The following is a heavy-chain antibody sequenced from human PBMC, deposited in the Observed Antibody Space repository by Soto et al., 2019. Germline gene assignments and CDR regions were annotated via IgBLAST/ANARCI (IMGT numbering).Heavy chain of an antibody. CDR3: AKSSSRGDLLFDY. Sequence: QVQLAESGGGVVQPGRSLRLSCAASGFTFSTYGMHWVRQTPGKGLEWVAVTSYDGSNHYVDSVKGRFTISRDNSKNTVYLQMNSLRAEDTAVYYCAKSSSRGDLLFDYWGQGTLVTFSS. CDR2: TSYDGSN. D-gene: IGHD4-17*01. CDR1: GFTFSTYG. V-gene: IGHV3-30*18. J-gene: IGHJ4*02.